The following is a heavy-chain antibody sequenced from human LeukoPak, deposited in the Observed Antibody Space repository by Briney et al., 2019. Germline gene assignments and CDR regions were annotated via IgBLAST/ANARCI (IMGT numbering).Heavy chain of an antibody. CDR2: MHYSGST. D-gene: IGHD4-17*01. Sequence: PSETLSLTCTVSGGSISSTTYYWGWIRQPPGKGLEWIGSMHYSGSTYYNPSLNSRVTISLDTSKNLFSLRLSSVTAADTAAYYCTGDYGDYVIGHWGQGTLVTVSS. CDR1: GGSISSTTYY. CDR3: TGDYGDYVIGH. J-gene: IGHJ4*02. V-gene: IGHV4-39*01.